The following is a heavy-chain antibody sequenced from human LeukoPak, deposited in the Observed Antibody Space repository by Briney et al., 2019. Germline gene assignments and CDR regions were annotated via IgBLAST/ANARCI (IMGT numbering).Heavy chain of an antibody. CDR2: IWYDGSNK. Sequence: GGSLRLSCAASGFTFSSCGMHWVRQAPGKGLEWVAVIWYDGSNKYYADSVKGRFTISRDNSKNTLYLQMNSLRAEDTAVYYCARAPYSSGWYGVGGHDYWGQGTLVTVSS. CDR1: GFTFSSCG. J-gene: IGHJ4*02. D-gene: IGHD6-19*01. V-gene: IGHV3-33*01. CDR3: ARAPYSSGWYGVGGHDY.